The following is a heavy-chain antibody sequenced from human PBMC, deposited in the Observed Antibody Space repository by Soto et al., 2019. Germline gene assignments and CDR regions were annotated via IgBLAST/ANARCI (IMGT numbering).Heavy chain of an antibody. D-gene: IGHD3-22*01. Sequence: PSLIMCLRCSVAEGYGVSGSYYCIWIQQPPGKGLEWIGYIYYSGSTNYNPSLKSRVTISVDTSKNQFSLKLSSVTAADTAVYYCARDSRDYYDSSGSQALDYWGQGTLVTVSS. V-gene: IGHV4-61*01. CDR2: IYYSGST. J-gene: IGHJ4*02. CDR1: EGYGVSGSYY. CDR3: ARDSRDYYDSSGSQALDY.